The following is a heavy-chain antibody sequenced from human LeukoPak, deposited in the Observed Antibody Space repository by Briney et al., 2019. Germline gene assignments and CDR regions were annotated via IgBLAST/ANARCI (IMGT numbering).Heavy chain of an antibody. Sequence: ASQTLSLTCAVSGGSISSGGYSWSWIRQPPGKGLEWIGEINHSGSTNYNPSLKSRVTISVDTSKNQFSLKLSSVTAADTAVYYCARGWSHYYGSGSYFSWGQGTLVTVSS. D-gene: IGHD3-10*01. J-gene: IGHJ5*02. V-gene: IGHV4-30-2*01. CDR1: GGSISSGGYS. CDR3: ARGWSHYYGSGSYFS. CDR2: INHSGST.